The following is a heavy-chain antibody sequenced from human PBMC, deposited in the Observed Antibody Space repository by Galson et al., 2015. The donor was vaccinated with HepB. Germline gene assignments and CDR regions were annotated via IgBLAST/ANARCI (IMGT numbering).Heavy chain of an antibody. CDR1: GFTFSSHA. Sequence: SLRLSCAASGFTFSSHAVHWVRQAPGKGLEWVAFISNDGYNIVYADSVKGRFTISRDNSKNTLYLQMNSLRTEDTAVYYCAREGNTIVVVPAGGDAFDIWGPGTMVTVSS. V-gene: IGHV3-30*04. CDR2: ISNDGYNI. D-gene: IGHD2-2*01. CDR3: AREGNTIVVVPAGGDAFDI. J-gene: IGHJ3*02.